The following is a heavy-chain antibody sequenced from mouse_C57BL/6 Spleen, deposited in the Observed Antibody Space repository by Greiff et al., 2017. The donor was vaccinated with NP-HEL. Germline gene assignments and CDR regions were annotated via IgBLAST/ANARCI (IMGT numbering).Heavy chain of an antibody. Sequence: DVKLVESGGGLVKPGGSLKLSCAASGFTFSDYGMHWVRQAPEKGLEWVAYISSGSSTIYYADTVKGRFTISRDNAKNTLFLQMTSLRSEDTAMYYCARGYYGRDYYAMDYWGQGTSVTVSS. CDR2: ISSGSSTI. V-gene: IGHV5-17*01. CDR3: ARGYYGRDYYAMDY. D-gene: IGHD1-1*01. J-gene: IGHJ4*01. CDR1: GFTFSDYG.